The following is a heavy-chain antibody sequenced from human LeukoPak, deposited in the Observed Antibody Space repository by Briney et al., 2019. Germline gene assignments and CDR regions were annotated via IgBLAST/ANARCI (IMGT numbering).Heavy chain of an antibody. CDR2: IYSGGST. V-gene: IGHV3-53*01. D-gene: IGHD1-26*01. Sequence: GGSLRLSCAASGFTVSSNYMSWVRQAPGKGLEWVSVIYSGGSTYYADSVKGRFTISRDNSKNTLYLQMISLRAEDTAVYYCARSETEWELGYYFDYWGQGTLVTVSS. J-gene: IGHJ4*02. CDR1: GFTVSSNY. CDR3: ARSETEWELGYYFDY.